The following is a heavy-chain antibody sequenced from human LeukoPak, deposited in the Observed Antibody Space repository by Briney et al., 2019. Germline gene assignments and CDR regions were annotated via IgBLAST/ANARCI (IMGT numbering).Heavy chain of an antibody. CDR1: GYTFTSYG. Sequence: ASVKVSCKASGYTFTSYGISWVRQAPGQGLEWMGWISAYNGNTNYAQKLQGRVTMTTDTSTSTAYMELRSLRSDDTAVYYCAREVYDFWSGYYFDYWGQETLVTVSS. CDR2: ISAYNGNT. CDR3: AREVYDFWSGYYFDY. V-gene: IGHV1-18*01. D-gene: IGHD3-3*01. J-gene: IGHJ4*02.